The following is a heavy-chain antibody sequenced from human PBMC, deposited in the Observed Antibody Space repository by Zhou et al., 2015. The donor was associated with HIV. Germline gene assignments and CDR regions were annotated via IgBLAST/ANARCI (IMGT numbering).Heavy chain of an antibody. Sequence: QVQLVESGGGLVKPGGSLRLSCAVSGFTLTDYSMNWIRQAPGKSLEWLSYISSAATSISYADSVRGRFTISRDPAKNSLYLQMTSLTAEDTALYYCARDRFLLAVSGTFDLWGRGTLVTVSS. J-gene: IGHJ2*01. D-gene: IGHD6-19*01. V-gene: IGHV3-11*01. CDR3: ARDRFLLAVSGTFDL. CDR2: ISSAATSI. CDR1: GFTLTDYS.